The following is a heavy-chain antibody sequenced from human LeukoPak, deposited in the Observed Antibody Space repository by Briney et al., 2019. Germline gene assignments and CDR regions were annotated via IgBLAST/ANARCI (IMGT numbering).Heavy chain of an antibody. CDR3: ARVCGLRYFDWLFERYYYYMDV. CDR1: GYTFTSYG. Sequence: ASVKVSCKASGYTFTSYGISWVRQAPGQGLEWMGWISAYNGNTNYAQKLQGRVTMTTDTSTSTAYMELRSLGSDDTAVYYCARVCGLRYFDWLFERYYYYMDVWGKGTTVTVSS. V-gene: IGHV1-18*01. CDR2: ISAYNGNT. D-gene: IGHD3-9*01. J-gene: IGHJ6*03.